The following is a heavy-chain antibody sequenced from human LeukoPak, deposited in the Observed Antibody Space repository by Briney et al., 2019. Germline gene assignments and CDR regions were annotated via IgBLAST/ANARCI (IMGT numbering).Heavy chain of an antibody. J-gene: IGHJ4*02. CDR1: GYTFSTYD. Sequence: ASVKVSCKASGYTFSTYDINWVRQAPGQGLEWMGWIRSYNGNTNYAQKLQGRVTMTTDTSTSTAYMELRSLSSDDTAVYYCARRVDGGWFFDHWGQGTLVTVSS. V-gene: IGHV1-18*01. CDR2: IRSYNGNT. D-gene: IGHD6-19*01. CDR3: ARRVDGGWFFDH.